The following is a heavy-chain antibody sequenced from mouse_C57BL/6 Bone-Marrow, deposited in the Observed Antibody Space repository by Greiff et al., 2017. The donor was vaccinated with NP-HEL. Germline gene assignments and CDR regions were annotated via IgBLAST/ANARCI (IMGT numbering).Heavy chain of an antibody. J-gene: IGHJ3*01. V-gene: IGHV14-1*01. Sequence: VQLQQSGAELVRPGASVKLSCTASGFNIKDYYMHWVKQRPEQGLEWIGRIDPEDGDTEYAPKFQGKATMTADTSSNTAYLQLSSLTSEDTAVYYWTTGGYGYDVGPWFAYWGQGTLVTVSA. CDR1: GFNIKDYY. CDR3: TTGGYGYDVGPWFAY. D-gene: IGHD2-2*01. CDR2: IDPEDGDT.